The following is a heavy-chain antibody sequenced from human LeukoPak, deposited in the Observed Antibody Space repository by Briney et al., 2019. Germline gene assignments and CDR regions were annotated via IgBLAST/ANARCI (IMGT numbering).Heavy chain of an antibody. CDR2: MNPNSGNT. Sequence: ASVKVSCKASGYTFTSYDINWVRQATGQGLEWMGWMNPNSGNTGYAQKFQGRVTTTRNTSISTAYMELSSLRSEDTAVYYCARGKPVGGAATLRYWGPGTLVTVS. J-gene: IGHJ4*01. V-gene: IGHV1-8*01. D-gene: IGHD2-15*01. CDR3: ARGKPVGGAATLRY. CDR1: GYTFTSYD.